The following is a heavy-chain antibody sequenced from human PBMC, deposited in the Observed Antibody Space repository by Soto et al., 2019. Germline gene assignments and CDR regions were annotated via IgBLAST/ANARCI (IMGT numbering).Heavy chain of an antibody. V-gene: IGHV3-49*03. J-gene: IGHJ4*02. D-gene: IGHD5-12*01. CDR1: GFTFGGFA. CDR3: SRGGYSYETMPYYFDY. Sequence: PGGSLRLSCSGSGFTFGGFALSWFRHAPGKGLEWLGFIRGRAYGGTSEYAASVGDRFTFSRDDSKSVAYLQMYSLKAEDTAVYYCSRGGYSYETMPYYFDYWGQGTPVTVSS. CDR2: IRGRAYGGTS.